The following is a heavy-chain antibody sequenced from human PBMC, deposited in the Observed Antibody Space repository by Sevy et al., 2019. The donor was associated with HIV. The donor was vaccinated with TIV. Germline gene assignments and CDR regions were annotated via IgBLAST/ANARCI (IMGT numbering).Heavy chain of an antibody. V-gene: IGHV3-30-3*01. J-gene: IGHJ4*02. Sequence: GGSLRLSCTASGFVLGYYAMHWVGQAPGKGLEWVAVSSYDGGNIYYADSVQGRFTVSRDNSKNTLYLQMNSLRPEDTAMYYCARDFYEFGDPRGLDYWGQGVLVTVSS. CDR2: SSYDGGNI. CDR1: GFVLGYYA. CDR3: ARDFYEFGDPRGLDY. D-gene: IGHD4-17*01.